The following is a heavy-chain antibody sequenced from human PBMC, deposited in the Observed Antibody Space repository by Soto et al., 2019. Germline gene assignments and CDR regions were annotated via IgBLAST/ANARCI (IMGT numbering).Heavy chain of an antibody. V-gene: IGHV4-39*01. CDR2: SFSSGST. CDR1: GGSISSSRDY. Sequence: QLQLQESGPGLVKPSETLSLTCTVSGGSISSSRDYWGWIRQPPGKGLEWIGSSFSSGSTYYNPSRRSRVTIAVDSSKNQFSLRLSSVTTADTSVYYGARIQNFYYCYRDVWGKGTTVTVSS. CDR3: ARIQNFYYCYRDV. J-gene: IGHJ6*03.